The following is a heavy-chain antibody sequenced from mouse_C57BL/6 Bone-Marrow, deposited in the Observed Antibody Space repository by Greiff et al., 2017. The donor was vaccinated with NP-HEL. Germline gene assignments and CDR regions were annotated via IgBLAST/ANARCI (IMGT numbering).Heavy chain of an antibody. CDR3: ARSIYYDYADDPFYAMDY. CDR2: IRHKANGYTT. J-gene: IGHJ4*01. CDR1: GFTFTDYY. D-gene: IGHD2-4*01. Sequence: EVKVVESGGGLVQPGGSLSLSCAASGFTFTDYYMSWVRQPPGKALEWLGFIRHKANGYTTKYSASVKGRFTISRDNSQSILYLQMNALRAEDSATYYCARSIYYDYADDPFYAMDYWGQGTSVTVSS. V-gene: IGHV7-3*01.